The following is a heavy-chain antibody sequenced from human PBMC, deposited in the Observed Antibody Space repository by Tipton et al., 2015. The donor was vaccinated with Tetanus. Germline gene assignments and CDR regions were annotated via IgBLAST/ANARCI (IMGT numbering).Heavy chain of an antibody. CDR1: GGSISSGGYY. CDR2: IYYSGST. J-gene: IGHJ4*02. V-gene: IGHV4-31*03. D-gene: IGHD3-16*02. Sequence: TLSLTCTVSGGSISSGGYYWSWIRQHPGKGLEWIGDIYYSGSTYHNPSLKSRVTISVDTSKNQFSLKLSSVTAADTAVYYCARGSGELSFARAGFDFWGQGTLVTVSS. CDR3: ARGSGELSFARAGFDF.